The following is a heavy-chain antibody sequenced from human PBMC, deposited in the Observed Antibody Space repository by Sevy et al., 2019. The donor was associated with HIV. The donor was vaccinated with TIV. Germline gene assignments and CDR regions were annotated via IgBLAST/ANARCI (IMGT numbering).Heavy chain of an antibody. CDR3: ARDPYYYDSSGYPHGALDI. V-gene: IGHV3-74*01. CDR2: INSDGSST. CDR1: GFTFSSYW. D-gene: IGHD3-22*01. Sequence: GESLKISCAASGFTFSSYWMHWVRQAPGKGLVWVSRINSDGSSTSYADAVKGRFTISRDNAKNTLYLQMNSLRAEDTAVYYCARDPYYYDSSGYPHGALDIWGQGTMVTVSS. J-gene: IGHJ3*02.